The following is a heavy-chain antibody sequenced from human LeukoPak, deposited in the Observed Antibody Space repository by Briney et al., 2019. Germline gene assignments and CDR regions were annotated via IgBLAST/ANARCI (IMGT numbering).Heavy chain of an antibody. V-gene: IGHV3-15*01. CDR2: IKSKTDGGTT. CDR3: AKDPSGSGSYYPDY. D-gene: IGHD3-10*01. CDR1: GFTFSNAW. Sequence: GGSLRLSCAASGFTFSNAWMSWVRQAPGKGLEWVGRIKSKTDGGTTDYAAPVKGRFTISRDDSKNTLYLQMNSLRAEDTAVYYCAKDPSGSGSYYPDYWGQGTLVTVSS. J-gene: IGHJ4*02.